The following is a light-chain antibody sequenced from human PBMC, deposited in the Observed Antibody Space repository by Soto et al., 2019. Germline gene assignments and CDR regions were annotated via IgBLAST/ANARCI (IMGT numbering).Light chain of an antibody. CDR2: DVT. V-gene: IGLV2-11*01. CDR1: SSDVGAYNY. J-gene: IGLJ1*01. Sequence: QSALTQPRSVSGSPGQSVTISCTGTSSDVGAYNYVSWHQQHPGKAPKLVIYDVTQRPSGVPDRFSASKSGSTASLTISGLQAEDEADYYCCSYAGSYSYAFATGTKVTVL. CDR3: CSYAGSYSYA.